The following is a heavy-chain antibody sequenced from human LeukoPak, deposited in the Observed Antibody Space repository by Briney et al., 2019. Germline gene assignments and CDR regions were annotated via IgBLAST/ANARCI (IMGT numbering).Heavy chain of an antibody. CDR1: GGSISSGGYY. D-gene: IGHD3-22*01. CDR3: ARPNRPGDYYDSSGYYLDAFDI. V-gene: IGHV4-31*03. J-gene: IGHJ3*02. CDR2: IYYSGST. Sequence: SETLSLTCTVSGGSISSGGYYWSWIRQHPGKGLEWIGYIYYSGSTYYNPSLKSRVTISVDTSKNQFSLKLSSVTAADTAVYYCARPNRPGDYYDSSGYYLDAFDIWGQGTMVTVSS.